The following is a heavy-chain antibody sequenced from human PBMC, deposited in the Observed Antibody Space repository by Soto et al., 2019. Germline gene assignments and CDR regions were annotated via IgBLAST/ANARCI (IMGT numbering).Heavy chain of an antibody. CDR1: GGSISSSSYY. Sequence: QLRLQESGPGLVKPSETLSLTCSVSGGSISSSSYYWGWIRQPPGKGLEWIGTIYYSGSTYYNPSLTSRVTISADTSNNQFSLNLSSVTAADTAVYYCARPGDSRGGDAFDIWGQGTMVTVSS. CDR2: IYYSGST. J-gene: IGHJ3*02. CDR3: ARPGDSRGGDAFDI. D-gene: IGHD6-19*01. V-gene: IGHV4-39*01.